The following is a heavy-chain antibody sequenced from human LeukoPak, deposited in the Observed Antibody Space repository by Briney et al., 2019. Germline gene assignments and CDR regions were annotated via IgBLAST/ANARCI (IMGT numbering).Heavy chain of an antibody. Sequence: PSETLSLTXTVSGGSISSGSYYWSWIRQPAGKGLEWIGRIYTSGSTNYNPSLKSRVTISVDTSKNQFSLKLSSVTAADTAVYYCARERRFWSGYNWFDPWGQGTLVTVSS. D-gene: IGHD3-3*01. J-gene: IGHJ5*02. CDR3: ARERRFWSGYNWFDP. CDR2: IYTSGST. V-gene: IGHV4-61*02. CDR1: GGSISSGSYY.